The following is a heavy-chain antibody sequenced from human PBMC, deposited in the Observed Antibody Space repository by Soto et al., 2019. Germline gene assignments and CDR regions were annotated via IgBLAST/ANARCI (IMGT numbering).Heavy chain of an antibody. V-gene: IGHV1-3*01. D-gene: IGHD3-9*01. CDR2: IDPGNGNT. J-gene: IGHJ4*02. CDR1: GYTFTGNA. Sequence: QVKLVQSGAEVKNPGASVKGSCRASGYTFTGNAIHWIRQAPGQRLEWIGKIDPGNGNTKYSQNFQGRVTITRDTSARAAYMELNTLGSEPPSIYYCARSETGYSRFDYWGQGTLVTVSS. CDR3: ARSETGYSRFDY.